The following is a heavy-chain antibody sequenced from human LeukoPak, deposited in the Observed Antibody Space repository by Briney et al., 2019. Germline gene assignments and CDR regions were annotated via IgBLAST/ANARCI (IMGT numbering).Heavy chain of an antibody. CDR2: ISSSSSYI. J-gene: IGHJ4*02. CDR3: ARLILTGYYPAFDY. V-gene: IGHV3-21*01. Sequence: GGSLRLSCAASGFTFSSYSMNWVRQAPGQGLEWVSSISSSSSYIYYADSVKGRFTISRDNAKNSLYLQMNSLRAEDTAVCYCARLILTGYYPAFDYWGQGTLVTVSS. D-gene: IGHD3-9*01. CDR1: GFTFSSYS.